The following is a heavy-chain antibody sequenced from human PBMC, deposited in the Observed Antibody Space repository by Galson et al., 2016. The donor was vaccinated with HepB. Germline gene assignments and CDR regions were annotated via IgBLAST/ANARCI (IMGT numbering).Heavy chain of an antibody. Sequence: ETLSLTCTVSGDSINSYLWTWIRQAPGKGLEWIGDISYTGNTNYKPSLKSRVSLSLDTSNNQISLKLTSVTAADTAIYFCARGWTSHYEFLSGHYKSFFDYWGQGTLVTVSS. CDR3: ARGWTSHYEFLSGHYKSFFDY. D-gene: IGHD3-3*01. J-gene: IGHJ4*02. V-gene: IGHV4-59*01. CDR1: GDSINSYL. CDR2: ISYTGNT.